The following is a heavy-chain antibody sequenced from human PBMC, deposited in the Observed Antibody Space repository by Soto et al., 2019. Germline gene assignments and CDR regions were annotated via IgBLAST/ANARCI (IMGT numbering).Heavy chain of an antibody. CDR2: ISGSGGST. Sequence: GGSLRLSCAASGFTFSSYAMSWVRQAPGKGLEWVSAISGSGGSTYYADSVKGRFTISRDNSKNTLYLQMNSLRAEDTAVYYCAKDRSLYDSSGYYGDYFDYWGQGTLVTV. D-gene: IGHD3-22*01. J-gene: IGHJ4*02. CDR3: AKDRSLYDSSGYYGDYFDY. CDR1: GFTFSSYA. V-gene: IGHV3-23*01.